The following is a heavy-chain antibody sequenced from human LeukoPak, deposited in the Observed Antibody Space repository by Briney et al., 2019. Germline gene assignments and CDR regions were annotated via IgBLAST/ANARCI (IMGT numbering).Heavy chain of an antibody. J-gene: IGHJ4*02. Sequence: SETLSLTCTVSGGSVSSGSYYWSWIRQPPGTGLEWIGYIYYSGSTNYNPSLKSRVTISVDTSKNQFSLKLSSVTAADTAVYYCARDGSRSSSSWYPFDYWGQGTLVTVSS. V-gene: IGHV4-61*01. D-gene: IGHD6-13*01. CDR3: ARDGSRSSSSWYPFDY. CDR2: IYYSGST. CDR1: GGSVSSGSYY.